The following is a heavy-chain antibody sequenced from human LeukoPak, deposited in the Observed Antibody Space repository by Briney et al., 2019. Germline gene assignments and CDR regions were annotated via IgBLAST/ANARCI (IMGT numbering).Heavy chain of an antibody. Sequence: PGGSLRLSCAASGFIFSSYWMHWVRQAPGKGLEWVSVIYSGGSTYYADSVKGRFTVSRDISKNTLYPQMNSLRAEDTAVYYCARSIAAAAHYYYYGMDVWGKRTTVTVSS. D-gene: IGHD6-13*01. J-gene: IGHJ6*04. CDR3: ARSIAAAAHYYYYGMDV. V-gene: IGHV3-53*01. CDR2: IYSGGST. CDR1: GFIFSSYW.